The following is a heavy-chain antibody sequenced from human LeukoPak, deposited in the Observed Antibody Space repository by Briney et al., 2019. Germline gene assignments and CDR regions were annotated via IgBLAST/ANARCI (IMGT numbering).Heavy chain of an antibody. Sequence: GGSLRLSCAASGFTFSSYGMHWVRQAPGKGLEWVAVIRYDGSNKYYADSVKGRFTISRDNSKNTLSLQMNSLRTEDTAVYYCASDTGFYESVGYYPFDFWGKGTPVTISS. CDR3: ASDTGFYESVGYYPFDF. CDR1: GFTFSSYG. CDR2: IRYDGSNK. J-gene: IGHJ4*02. D-gene: IGHD3-22*01. V-gene: IGHV3-30*02.